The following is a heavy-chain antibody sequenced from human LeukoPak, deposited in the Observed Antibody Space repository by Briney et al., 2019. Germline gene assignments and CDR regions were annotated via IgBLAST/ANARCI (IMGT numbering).Heavy chain of an antibody. V-gene: IGHV1-46*01. CDR1: GYTFTSYY. Sequence: GASVKVSCTASGYTFTSYYMHWVRQAPGQGLEWMGIINPSGGSTSYAQKFQGRVTMTRDTSTSTVYMELSSLRSEDTAVYYCAREIRGHYYDSSGTTNWFDPWGQGTLVTVSS. CDR2: INPSGGST. CDR3: AREIRGHYYDSSGTTNWFDP. J-gene: IGHJ5*02. D-gene: IGHD3-22*01.